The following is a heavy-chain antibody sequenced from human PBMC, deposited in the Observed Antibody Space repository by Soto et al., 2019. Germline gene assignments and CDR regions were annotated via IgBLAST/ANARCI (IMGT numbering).Heavy chain of an antibody. Sequence: GGSLRLSCAASGFTFSSYAMHWVRQAPGKGLEWVAVISYDGSNKYYADSVKGRFTISRDNSKNTLYLQMNSLRAEDTAVYYCAREGKLNYYDSSGYLDYWGQGTLVTVSS. CDR2: ISYDGSNK. CDR3: AREGKLNYYDSSGYLDY. D-gene: IGHD3-22*01. V-gene: IGHV3-30-3*01. CDR1: GFTFSSYA. J-gene: IGHJ4*02.